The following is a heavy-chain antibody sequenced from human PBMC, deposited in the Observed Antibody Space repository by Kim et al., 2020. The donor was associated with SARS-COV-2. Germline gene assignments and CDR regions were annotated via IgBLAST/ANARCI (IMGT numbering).Heavy chain of an antibody. CDR1: GGSISSGGYY. V-gene: IGHV4-31*03. CDR3: ARALILTTILGVVGPFDD. D-gene: IGHD3-3*01. Sequence: SETLSLTCTVSGGSISSGGYYWSWIRQHPGKGLEWIGYIYYSGSTYYNPSLKSRVTISVDTSKNQFSLKLSSVTAADTAVYYCARALILTTILGVVGPFDDWGQGTRVTVSS. J-gene: IGHJ4*02. CDR2: IYYSGST.